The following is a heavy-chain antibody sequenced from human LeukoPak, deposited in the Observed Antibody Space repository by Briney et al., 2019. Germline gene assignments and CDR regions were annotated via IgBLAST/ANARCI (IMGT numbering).Heavy chain of an antibody. CDR3: ARRGSGSYVDY. CDR1: GYSFTNYW. J-gene: IGHJ4*02. D-gene: IGHD1-26*01. CDR2: THPGDSDT. Sequence: GESLKISCKGSGYSFTNYWIGWVRQMPGKGLEWMGITHPGDSDTTYSPSFQGQVTISADKSISTAYLQWSSLKASDTAMYYCARRGSGSYVDYWGQGTLVTVSS. V-gene: IGHV5-51*01.